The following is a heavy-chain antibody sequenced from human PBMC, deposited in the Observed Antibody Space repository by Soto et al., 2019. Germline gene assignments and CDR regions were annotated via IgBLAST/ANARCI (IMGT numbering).Heavy chain of an antibody. Sequence: EVRLLESGGGLIQPGGSLRLSCAASGFTFSSYVMSWVRQAPGTGLEWVSGISGSGTNTYYADSVKGRFTICRDNSKNTLYLQMTSLRAEDTAEYYCAKDNSPYSGYNSFDYWGEGTLVTVSS. J-gene: IGHJ4*02. CDR2: ISGSGTNT. CDR1: GFTFSSYV. V-gene: IGHV3-23*01. D-gene: IGHD5-12*01. CDR3: AKDNSPYSGYNSFDY.